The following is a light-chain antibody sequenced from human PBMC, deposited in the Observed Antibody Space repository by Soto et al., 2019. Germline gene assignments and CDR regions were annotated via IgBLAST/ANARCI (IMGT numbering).Light chain of an antibody. Sequence: QSALTQPASVSGSPGQSITISCTGSNDDIGDYNYVSWYQQHPGKAPKLMIYDVTNRPSGVSDRFSGSKSGNTASLTISGLQPEDESHYYCSSFTSRNTWVFGGGTQLTVL. CDR2: DVT. V-gene: IGLV2-14*03. CDR1: NDDIGDYNY. J-gene: IGLJ3*02. CDR3: SSFTSRNTWV.